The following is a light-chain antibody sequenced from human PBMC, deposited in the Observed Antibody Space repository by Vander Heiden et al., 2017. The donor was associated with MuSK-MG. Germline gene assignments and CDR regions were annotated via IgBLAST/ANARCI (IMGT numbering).Light chain of an antibody. CDR1: QDIRKY. CDR3: QQYDSLPIA. CDR2: DAS. V-gene: IGKV1-33*01. J-gene: IGKJ5*01. Sequence: DIQMTQSPSSLSASVGDRVTITCQASQDIRKYLNWYQQKAGKAPQLLIYDASNLETGVPSRFSGGGFETNFTFTISGLQPDDFATYYCQQYDSLPIAFGPGTRLEMK.